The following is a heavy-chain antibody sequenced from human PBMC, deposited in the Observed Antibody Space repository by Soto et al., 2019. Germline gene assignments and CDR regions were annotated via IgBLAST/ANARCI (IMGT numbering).Heavy chain of an antibody. V-gene: IGHV3-64*01. Sequence: EVQLVESGGGLVQPGGSLRLSCAASGFTFSSYAMHWVRQAPGKGLEYVSAISSNGGSTYYANSVKGRFTISRDNSKNTLYLQMGSLRAVDMAVYYCARGVERYSSSSGFYYWGQGTLVTVSS. CDR1: GFTFSSYA. J-gene: IGHJ4*02. CDR3: ARGVERYSSSSGFYY. D-gene: IGHD6-6*01. CDR2: ISSNGGST.